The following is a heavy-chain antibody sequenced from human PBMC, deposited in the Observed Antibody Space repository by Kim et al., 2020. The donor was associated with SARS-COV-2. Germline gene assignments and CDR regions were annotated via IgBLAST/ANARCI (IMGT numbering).Heavy chain of an antibody. J-gene: IGHJ4*02. Sequence: YDPEFQGRVSMTRDTTKRKAYMELTSLRSEDTAIYYCATKFGHGAYPLHYWGQGTLVTVSS. V-gene: IGHV1-8*01. CDR3: ATKFGHGAYPLHY. D-gene: IGHD3-16*01.